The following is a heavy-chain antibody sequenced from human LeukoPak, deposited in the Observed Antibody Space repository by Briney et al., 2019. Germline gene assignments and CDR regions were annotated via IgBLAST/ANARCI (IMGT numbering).Heavy chain of an antibody. Sequence: GGSLRLSCAASGFTFSSYAMSWVRQAPGKGPEWVANIKQDGGEIYYVDSVKGRFTISRDNAKNSLYLQMNSLRAEDTAVYYCARDKKVGATNFDYWGQGTLVTVSS. CDR3: ARDKKVGATNFDY. CDR1: GFTFSSYA. J-gene: IGHJ4*02. CDR2: IKQDGGEI. D-gene: IGHD1-26*01. V-gene: IGHV3-7*03.